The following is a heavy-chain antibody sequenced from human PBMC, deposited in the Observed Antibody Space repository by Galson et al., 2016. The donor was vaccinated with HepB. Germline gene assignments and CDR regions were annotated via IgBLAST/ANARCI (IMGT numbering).Heavy chain of an antibody. Sequence: SLRLSCAASGFSFSAYTMNWVRQAPGKGLEWISSIGGSGNYIYYADSVKGRFTISRDNAKNSLFLQMNSLRAEDTAVYYCAGSGLQGWSSLDVWGQGTTVTVSS. CDR3: AGSGLQGWSSLDV. J-gene: IGHJ6*02. CDR1: GFSFSAYT. V-gene: IGHV3-21*01. D-gene: IGHD6-25*01. CDR2: IGGSGNYI.